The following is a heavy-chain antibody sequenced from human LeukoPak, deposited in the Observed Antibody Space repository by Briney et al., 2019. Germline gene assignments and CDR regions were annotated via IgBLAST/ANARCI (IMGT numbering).Heavy chain of an antibody. Sequence: SETLSLTCAVSGGSISSGGYSWSWIRQPPGKGLEWIGYIYHSGSTYYNPSLKSRVTISVDRSKNQFSLKLSSVTAADTAVYYCARSSDYGSAYRYNWFDPWGQGTLVTVSS. D-gene: IGHD3-10*01. V-gene: IGHV4-30-2*01. CDR3: ARSSDYGSAYRYNWFDP. CDR2: IYHSGST. CDR1: GGSISSGGYS. J-gene: IGHJ5*02.